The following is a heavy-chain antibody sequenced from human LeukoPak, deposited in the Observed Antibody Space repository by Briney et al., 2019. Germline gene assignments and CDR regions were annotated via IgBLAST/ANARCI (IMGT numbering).Heavy chain of an antibody. V-gene: IGHV1-46*01. CDR2: INPYGGDT. CDR1: GYAFISYY. D-gene: IGHD6-6*01. Sequence: ASVKVSCKASGYAFISYYIHWVRQAPGQGLEWMGIINPYGGDTNYAQKFQGRVTMTRDTSISTAYMELSRLRSDDTAVYYCARVGSSIAARRDLDYWGQGTLVTVSS. CDR3: ARVGSSIAARRDLDY. J-gene: IGHJ4*02.